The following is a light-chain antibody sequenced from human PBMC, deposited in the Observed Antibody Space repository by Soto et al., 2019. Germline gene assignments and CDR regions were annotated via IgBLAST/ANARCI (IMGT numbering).Light chain of an antibody. CDR3: MLSYSTGPV. CDR1: SGAVTSGHY. Sequence: QAVVTQEPSLTVSPGGTVTLTCGSSSGAVTSGHYPHWFQQKPGQAPRTLIHDTNNKHSWTPARFSGSLLGGKAALTLSGAQPEDEAEYYCMLSYSTGPVFGGGTKLTVL. J-gene: IGLJ2*01. CDR2: DTN. V-gene: IGLV7-46*01.